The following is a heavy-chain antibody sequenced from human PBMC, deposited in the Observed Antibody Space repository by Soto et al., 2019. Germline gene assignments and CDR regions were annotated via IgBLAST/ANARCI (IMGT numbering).Heavy chain of an antibody. Sequence: QVQLQESGPGLVKPSQTLSLTCTVSGGSISSGGYYWSWIRQHPGKGLEWIGYIYYSGSTYYNPSLKRRVTISVDTSKNQYSLKLSSVTAADTAVYYCARGEERITIFGVVNAPLFDYWGQGTLVTVSS. J-gene: IGHJ4*02. D-gene: IGHD3-3*01. V-gene: IGHV4-31*03. CDR1: GGSISSGGYY. CDR2: IYYSGST. CDR3: ARGEERITIFGVVNAPLFDY.